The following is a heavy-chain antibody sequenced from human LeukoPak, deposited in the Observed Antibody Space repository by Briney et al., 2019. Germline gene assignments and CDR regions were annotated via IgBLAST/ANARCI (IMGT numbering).Heavy chain of an antibody. Sequence: GESLKISCKGFGYSFPNYWIAWVRQMPGKGLEWMGTVSPVDSDARYRPSFQGQVTISADRSIDTAYLQWSSLKASDSGMYFCARPYSTGRNDPYDLWGQGTKVFVSS. CDR1: GYSFPNYW. D-gene: IGHD2-8*02. CDR2: VSPVDSDA. CDR3: ARPYSTGRNDPYDL. J-gene: IGHJ3*01. V-gene: IGHV5-51*01.